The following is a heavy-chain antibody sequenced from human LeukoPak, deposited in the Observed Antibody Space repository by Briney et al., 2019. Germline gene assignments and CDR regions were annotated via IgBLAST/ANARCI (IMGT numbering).Heavy chain of an antibody. CDR3: ARKAGTTVGDYYYYGMDV. D-gene: IGHD1-7*01. V-gene: IGHV1-2*02. J-gene: IGHJ6*02. CDR1: GYTFTGYY. CDR2: INPNSGGT. Sequence: VASVKVSFKASGYTFTGYYMHWVRQAPGQGLEWMGWINPNSGGTNYAQKFQGRVTMTRDTSISTAYMELSRLRSDDTAVYYCARKAGTTVGDYYYYGMDVWGQGTTVTVSS.